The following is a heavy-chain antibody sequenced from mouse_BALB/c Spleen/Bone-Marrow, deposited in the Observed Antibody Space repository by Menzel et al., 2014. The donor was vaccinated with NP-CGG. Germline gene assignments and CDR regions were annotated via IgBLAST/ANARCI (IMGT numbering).Heavy chain of an antibody. D-gene: IGHD1-1*01. Sequence: VQLQQSGPELVKPGASVKMSCKASGCTFTSYVMHWVKQKPGQGLEWIGYINPYNDGTKYNEKFKGKATLTSDKSSSTAYMELSSLTSEDSAVYYCAREGGYYGSLYAMDYWGQGTSVTVSS. CDR3: AREGGYYGSLYAMDY. V-gene: IGHV1-14*01. CDR1: GCTFTSYV. CDR2: INPYNDGT. J-gene: IGHJ4*01.